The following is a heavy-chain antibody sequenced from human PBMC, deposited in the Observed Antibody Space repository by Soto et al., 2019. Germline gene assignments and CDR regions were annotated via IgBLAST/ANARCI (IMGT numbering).Heavy chain of an antibody. J-gene: IGHJ3*01. CDR1: GFTFSGYS. CDR2: IGLGSSTK. V-gene: IGHV3-48*01. D-gene: IGHD3-22*01. Sequence: SLRLSCAASGFTFSGYSMNWVRQAPGKGLEWVSYIGLGSSTKYYADSVEGRFTISRDNAKNSLYLQMNSLRAEDTAVYYCARDQLYYNDISGRPLNAFDVWGQGTMVTVSS. CDR3: ARDQLYYNDISGRPLNAFDV.